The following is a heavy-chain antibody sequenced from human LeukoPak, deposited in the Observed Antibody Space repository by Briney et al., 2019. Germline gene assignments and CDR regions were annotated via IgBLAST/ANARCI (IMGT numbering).Heavy chain of an antibody. V-gene: IGHV3-7*03. CDR2: IKQDGSEK. Sequence: GGSLRLSCAASGFTFSRYWMSWVRQAPGKGLEWVANIKQDGSEKYYVDSVKGRFTISRDNAKNSLYLQMNSLRADDTAVYYCVKDSPPRYSGSPPAYWGQGTLVTVSS. J-gene: IGHJ4*02. CDR3: VKDSPPRYSGSPPAY. D-gene: IGHD1-26*01. CDR1: GFTFSRYW.